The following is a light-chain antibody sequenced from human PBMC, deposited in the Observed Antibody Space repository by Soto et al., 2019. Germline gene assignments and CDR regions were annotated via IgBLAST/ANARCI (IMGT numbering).Light chain of an antibody. CDR1: QSVSSKY. CDR2: CAS. Sequence: ETVLTQSPGTLYLSPGDRVTLSCRASQSVSSKYLAWYQQIPGQAPRLLIYCASNRATGVTGRFSGSGSGTDFTLSISSLEAEDSAVYYCQQYGDSRYTFSQGAKREIK. J-gene: IGKJ2*01. CDR3: QQYGDSRYT. V-gene: IGKV3-20*01.